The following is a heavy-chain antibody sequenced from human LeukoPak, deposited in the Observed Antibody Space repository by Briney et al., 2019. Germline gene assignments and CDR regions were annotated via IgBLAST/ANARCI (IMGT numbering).Heavy chain of an antibody. J-gene: IGHJ4*02. V-gene: IGHV3-53*01. CDR1: GFTVSNNY. CDR3: AGGHEALGY. Sequence: GGSLRLSCAASGFTVSNNYMSWVRHPPGKGLEWVSLIYSAGRTFYADSVKGRFTISRDNSKNTLYLQMNSLRAEDTAIYYCAGGHEALGYWGQGTLVAVSS. D-gene: IGHD3-10*01. CDR2: IYSAGRT.